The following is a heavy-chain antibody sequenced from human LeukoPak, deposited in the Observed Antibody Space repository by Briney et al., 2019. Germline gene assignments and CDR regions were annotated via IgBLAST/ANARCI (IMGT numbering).Heavy chain of an antibody. CDR1: GYTFTGYY. CDR3: ARDLGAVGTGYYYYMDV. J-gene: IGHJ6*03. CDR2: INPNSGGT. D-gene: IGHD6-13*01. V-gene: IGHV1-2*02. Sequence: ASVKVSCKASGYTFTGYYMHWVRQAPGQGLEWMGWINPNSGGTNYAQKFQGRVTMTRDTSISTAYMELSRLRSDDTAVYYCARDLGAVGTGYYYYMDVWGKGTTVTISS.